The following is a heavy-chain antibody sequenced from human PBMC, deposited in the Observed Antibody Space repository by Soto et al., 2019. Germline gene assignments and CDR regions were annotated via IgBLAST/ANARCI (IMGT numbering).Heavy chain of an antibody. D-gene: IGHD2-15*01. Sequence: SDTLSLNCTISGSSISSSSYYLTWIRQPPGKGLEWIGYIYYSGSTNYNPSLKSRVTISVDTSKNQFSLKLSSVTAADTAVYYCAGTRGYCSGGSCPTVVDYWGQGTLVTVSS. V-gene: IGHV4-61*01. CDR1: GSSISSSSYY. CDR2: IYYSGST. CDR3: AGTRGYCSGGSCPTVVDY. J-gene: IGHJ4*02.